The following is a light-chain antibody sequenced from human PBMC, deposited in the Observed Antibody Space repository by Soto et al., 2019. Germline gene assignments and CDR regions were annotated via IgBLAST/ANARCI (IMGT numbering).Light chain of an antibody. J-gene: IGLJ2*01. Sequence: QSVLTQPASVSGSPGQSITISCTGTSSDVGSYNLVSWYQQHPGKAPKLMIYEGSKRPSGVSNRFSGSKSGNTASLTISGLQAEDEADYYCCSQRVFGGGTKVTVL. V-gene: IGLV2-23*01. CDR2: EGS. CDR1: SSDVGSYNL. CDR3: CSQRV.